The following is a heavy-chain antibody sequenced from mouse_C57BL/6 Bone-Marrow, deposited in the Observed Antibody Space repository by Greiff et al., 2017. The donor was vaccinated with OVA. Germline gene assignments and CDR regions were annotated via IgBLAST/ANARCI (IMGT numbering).Heavy chain of an antibody. CDR3: TAYHTLFDY. Sequence: EVKLMESGGGLVQPGGSMKLSCVASGFTFSNYWMNWVRQSPEKGLEWVAQIRLKSDNYATHYAESVKGRFTISRDDSKSSVYLQMNNLRAEDTGIYYCTAYHTLFDYWGQGTTLTVSS. J-gene: IGHJ2*01. V-gene: IGHV6-3*01. CDR2: IRLKSDNYAT. D-gene: IGHD2-12*01. CDR1: GFTFSNYW.